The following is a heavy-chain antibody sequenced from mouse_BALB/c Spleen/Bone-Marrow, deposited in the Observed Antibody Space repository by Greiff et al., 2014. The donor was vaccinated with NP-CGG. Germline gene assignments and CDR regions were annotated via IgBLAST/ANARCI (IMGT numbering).Heavy chain of an antibody. J-gene: IGHJ2*01. CDR2: INPYNDGS. Sequence: LVESGPELVKPGASVKMSCKASGYTFTSYVMHWVKQKPGKGLEWIGYINPYNDGSKYNEKVKGKATLTSDKSSTTAYMELSSLTSEDSAVYYCARYYYGYYFDYWGQGTTLTVSS. V-gene: IGHV1-14*01. CDR1: GYTFTSYV. D-gene: IGHD1-2*01. CDR3: ARYYYGYYFDY.